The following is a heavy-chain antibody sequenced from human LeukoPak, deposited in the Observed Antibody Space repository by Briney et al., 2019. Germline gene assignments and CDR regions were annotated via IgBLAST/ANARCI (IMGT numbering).Heavy chain of an antibody. D-gene: IGHD6-19*01. V-gene: IGHV4-39*07. CDR3: ARIRPVAGTDY. Sequence: SETLSLTCTVSGAFIGSNSYFWGWIRQPPGKGLEWIATIYFNGNTYYNPSLESRVAISMDTSKNQFSLNLNSVTAADTAVYYCARIRPVAGTDYWGRGTLVTVSS. CDR1: GAFIGSNSYF. CDR2: IYFNGNT. J-gene: IGHJ4*02.